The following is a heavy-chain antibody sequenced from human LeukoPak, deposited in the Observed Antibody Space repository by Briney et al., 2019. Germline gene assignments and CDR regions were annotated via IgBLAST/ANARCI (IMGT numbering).Heavy chain of an antibody. Sequence: SETLSLTCTVSGGSISSYYWSWIRQPPGKGLEWIGYIYYSGSTNYNPSLKSRVTISVDTSKNQFSLKLSSVTAADTAVYYCARDQAVAYYYYFMDVWGKGTTVTASS. CDR3: ARDQAVAYYYYFMDV. CDR1: GGSISSYY. D-gene: IGHD2-15*01. V-gene: IGHV4-59*01. J-gene: IGHJ6*03. CDR2: IYYSGST.